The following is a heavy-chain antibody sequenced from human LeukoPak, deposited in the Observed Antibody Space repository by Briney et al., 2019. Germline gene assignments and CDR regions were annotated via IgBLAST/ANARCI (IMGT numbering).Heavy chain of an antibody. CDR3: ARAPAIAAALYNWFDP. D-gene: IGHD6-13*01. CDR2: IYYSGST. J-gene: IGHJ5*02. V-gene: IGHV4-59*01. CDR1: GGSISSYY. Sequence: SETLSLTCTVSGGSISSYYWSWIRQPPGKGLEWIGYIYYSGSTNYNPSLKSRVTISVDTSKNQFSLKLSSVTAADTAVYYCARAPAIAAALYNWFDPWGQGTLVTVSS.